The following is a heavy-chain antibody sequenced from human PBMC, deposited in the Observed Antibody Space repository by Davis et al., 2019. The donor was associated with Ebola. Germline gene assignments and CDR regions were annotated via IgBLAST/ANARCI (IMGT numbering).Heavy chain of an antibody. J-gene: IGHJ5*02. D-gene: IGHD3-10*01. CDR1: GFTLRGYS. Sequence: GGSLRLSCEASGFTLRGYSMNWVRQAPGKGLQWVSSISTSGSHIYYADSVKGRFVVSRDNAKNSLHLQMNSLRTEDTAVYYCARDNCGSGICNWFDPWGQGTLVTVSS. CDR2: ISTSGSHI. V-gene: IGHV3-21*01. CDR3: ARDNCGSGICNWFDP.